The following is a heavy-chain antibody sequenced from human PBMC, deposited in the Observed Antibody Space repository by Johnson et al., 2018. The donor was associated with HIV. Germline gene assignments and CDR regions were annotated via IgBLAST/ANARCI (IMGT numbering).Heavy chain of an antibody. V-gene: IGHV3-53*01. CDR2: IYSGGTT. J-gene: IGHJ3*02. CDR3: AKTAWVFEGDAFDI. Sequence: VQLVESGGGLIQPGGSLRLSCAASGFIVSSYYMSWVRQAPGKGLEWVSAIYSGGTTYYADSVKGRFTISRDNSKNTLYLQMNSLRAEDTAVYYCAKTAWVFEGDAFDIWGQGTLVTVSS. D-gene: IGHD3-3*01. CDR1: GFIVSSYY.